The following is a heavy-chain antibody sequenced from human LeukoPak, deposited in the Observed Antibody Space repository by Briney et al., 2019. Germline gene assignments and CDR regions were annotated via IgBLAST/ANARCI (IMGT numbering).Heavy chain of an antibody. J-gene: IGHJ6*02. CDR1: GGSTRSSSYF. CDR2: IYYSGSS. CDR3: ARQSGVSSDNYFGMDV. Sequence: PSETLSLTCTVSGGSTRSSSYFWGWIRQPPGKGLEWIGNIYYSGSSYYNPSLKSRVTISVDTSKNQFSLKMSSVTAADTAVFYCARQSGVSSDNYFGMDVWGQGTTVTVS. D-gene: IGHD1-26*01. V-gene: IGHV4-39*01.